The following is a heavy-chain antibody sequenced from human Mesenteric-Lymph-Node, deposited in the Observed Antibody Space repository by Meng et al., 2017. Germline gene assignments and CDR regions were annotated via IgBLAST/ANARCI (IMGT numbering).Heavy chain of an antibody. V-gene: IGHV3-21*01. D-gene: IGHD4-23*01. CDR1: GFTFSSYS. CDR2: ISSSSSYI. Sequence: GESLKIPCAASGFTFSSYSMNWVRQAPGKGLEGVSSISSSSSYIYYADSVKGRFTISRDNAKNSLYLQMNSLRAEDTAVYYCARGTTTVVTPDWFDPWGQGTLVTGSS. CDR3: ARGTTTVVTPDWFDP. J-gene: IGHJ5*02.